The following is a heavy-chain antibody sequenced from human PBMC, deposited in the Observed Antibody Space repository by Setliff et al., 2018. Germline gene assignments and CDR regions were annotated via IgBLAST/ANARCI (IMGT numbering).Heavy chain of an antibody. CDR1: GYTFTSYG. V-gene: IGHV1-3*01. CDR3: ARSPPTSTYYDFWSGYSYYFDY. D-gene: IGHD3-3*01. Sequence: ASVKVSCKASGYTFTSYGISRVRQAPGQRLEWMGWINAGNGNTKYSQKFQGRVTITRDTSASTAYMELSSLRSEDTAVYYCARSPPTSTYYDFWSGYSYYFDYWGQGTLVTVSS. J-gene: IGHJ4*02. CDR2: INAGNGNT.